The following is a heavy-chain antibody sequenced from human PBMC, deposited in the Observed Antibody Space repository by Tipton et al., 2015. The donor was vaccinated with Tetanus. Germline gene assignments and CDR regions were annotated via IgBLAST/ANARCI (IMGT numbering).Heavy chain of an antibody. D-gene: IGHD2-15*01. CDR3: AGEADCSGGSCFSGDFDN. Sequence: SLRLSCAASGFIFSSYGIHWVRQAPGKGLEWVAVSWYDGTDKYYADSVKGRFTISRDNSKNTLDLQMNSLRAGDTAVYYCAGEADCSGGSCFSGDFDNWGQGPQVTFSP. V-gene: IGHV3-33*01. CDR2: SWYDGTDK. CDR1: GFIFSSYG. J-gene: IGHJ4*02.